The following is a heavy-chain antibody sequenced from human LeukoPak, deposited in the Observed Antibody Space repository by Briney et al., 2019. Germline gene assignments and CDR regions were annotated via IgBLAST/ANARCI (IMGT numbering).Heavy chain of an antibody. CDR2: IYHSGST. V-gene: IGHV4-38-2*02. CDR3: ARQRREMYYFDY. Sequence: SESLSLTCTVSGYFISSGYYWAGIRQPPGRGLEWIGSIYHSGSTYYNPSRKSRGTISVDTSKNQFPLKLCSVSAADTAMYYCARQRREMYYFDYWGQGTLVTVSS. J-gene: IGHJ4*02. CDR1: GYFISSGYY. D-gene: IGHD6-25*01.